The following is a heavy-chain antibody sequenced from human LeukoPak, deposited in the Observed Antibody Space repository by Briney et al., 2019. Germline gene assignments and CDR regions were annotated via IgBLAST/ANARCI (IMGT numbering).Heavy chain of an antibody. Sequence: SETLSLTCTVSGGSISSGGYYWSWIRQHPGKGLEWIGYIYYSGSTYYNSSLKSRVTISVDTPKNQFSLKLSSVTAADTAVYYCARTDTARGEYYFDYWGQGTLVTVSS. CDR2: IYYSGST. D-gene: IGHD5-18*01. V-gene: IGHV4-31*03. CDR1: GGSISSGGYY. J-gene: IGHJ4*02. CDR3: ARTDTARGEYYFDY.